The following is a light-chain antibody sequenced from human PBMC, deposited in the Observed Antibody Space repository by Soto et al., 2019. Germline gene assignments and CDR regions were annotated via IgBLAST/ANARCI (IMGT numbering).Light chain of an antibody. CDR3: AAWDDSLNGYV. CDR1: SSNIGAGYD. V-gene: IGLV1-40*01. Sequence: QSVLTQPPSVSGAPGQRVTISCTGSSSNIGAGYDVHWYQQLPGTAPKLLIYGNNQRPSGVPDRFSGSKSGTSASLAISGLQSEDEADYYCAAWDDSLNGYVFGSGTKVTVL. J-gene: IGLJ1*01. CDR2: GNN.